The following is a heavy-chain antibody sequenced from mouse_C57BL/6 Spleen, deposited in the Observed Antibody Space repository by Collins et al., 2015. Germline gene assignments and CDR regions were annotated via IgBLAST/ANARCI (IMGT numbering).Heavy chain of an antibody. CDR3: ARSTAQGYWYFDV. Sequence: QVQLQQPGAELVRPGSSVKLSCKASGYTFTSYWMDWVKQRPGQGLEWIGNIYPSDSETHYNQKFKDKATLTVDKSSSTAYMQLSSLTSEDSAVYYCARSTAQGYWYFDVWGTGTTVTVSS. CDR1: GYTFTSYW. V-gene: IGHV1-61*01. D-gene: IGHD3-2*02. CDR2: IYPSDSET. J-gene: IGHJ1*03.